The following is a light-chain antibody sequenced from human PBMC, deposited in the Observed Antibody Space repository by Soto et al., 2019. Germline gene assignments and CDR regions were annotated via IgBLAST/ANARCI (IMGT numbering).Light chain of an antibody. J-gene: IGKJ4*01. CDR3: RRYKNWPPLS. Sequence: EILMTQSPATLSVSPGERATLSCRASQSVSSNLGWYQQKPGQAPRLLIYGASTRATGVPARFSGSGSGTEFTLTITSLQSEDFAVFYWRRYKNWPPLSFGGGTKV. CDR1: QSVSSN. CDR2: GAS. V-gene: IGKV3-15*01.